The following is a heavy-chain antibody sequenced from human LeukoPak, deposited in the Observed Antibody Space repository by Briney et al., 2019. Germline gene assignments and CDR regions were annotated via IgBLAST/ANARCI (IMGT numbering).Heavy chain of an antibody. Sequence: SETLSLTCTVSGGSISSGGYYWSWIRQHPGKGLEWIGYIYYSGSTYYNPSLKSRATISVDTSKNQFSLKLSSVTAADTAVYYCARDPDSGIAAAGYFDYWGQGTLVTVSS. CDR3: ARDPDSGIAAAGYFDY. CDR1: GGSISSGGYY. V-gene: IGHV4-31*03. J-gene: IGHJ4*02. CDR2: IYYSGST. D-gene: IGHD6-13*01.